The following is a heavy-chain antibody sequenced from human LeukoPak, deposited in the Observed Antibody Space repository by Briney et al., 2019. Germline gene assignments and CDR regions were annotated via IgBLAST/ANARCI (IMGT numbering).Heavy chain of an antibody. CDR3: AKDFRYGSA. CDR2: INVRGDAT. D-gene: IGHD6-19*01. Sequence: GGSLRLSCAASGFTFNSFAFTWVRQAPGRGLEWVSAINVRGDATFYAESVRGRFTISRDNSKNTLYLQMNSLGAEDTALYYCAKDFRYGSAWGPGTLVVVSS. J-gene: IGHJ5*02. V-gene: IGHV3-23*01. CDR1: GFTFNSFA.